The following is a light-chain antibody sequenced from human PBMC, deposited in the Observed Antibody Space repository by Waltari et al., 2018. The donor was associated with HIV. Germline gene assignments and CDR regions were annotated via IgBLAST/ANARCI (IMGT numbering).Light chain of an antibody. J-gene: IGLJ1*01. CDR3: CSYAGSSTYV. Sequence: QSALTQPASVSGSPGQSITISCTGTSSDVWSYNLVSCDQQHPGKAPKLMIYEGSKRPSGVSNRFSGSKSGNTASLTISGLQAEDEADYYCCSYAGSSTYVFGTGTKVTVL. CDR2: EGS. V-gene: IGLV2-23*01. CDR1: SSDVWSYNL.